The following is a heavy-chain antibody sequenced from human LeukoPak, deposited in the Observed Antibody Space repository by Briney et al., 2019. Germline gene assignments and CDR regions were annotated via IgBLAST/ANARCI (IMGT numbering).Heavy chain of an antibody. Sequence: GGSLRLSCAASGFTFSDYYMSWIRQAPGKGLEWVSYISSSSSYTNYADSVKGRFTISRDNAKNSLYLQMNSLRAEDTAVYYCARGRLLLWFGESRDYWGQGTLVTVSS. V-gene: IGHV3-11*05. D-gene: IGHD3-10*01. CDR1: GFTFSDYY. J-gene: IGHJ4*02. CDR3: ARGRLLLWFGESRDY. CDR2: ISSSSSYT.